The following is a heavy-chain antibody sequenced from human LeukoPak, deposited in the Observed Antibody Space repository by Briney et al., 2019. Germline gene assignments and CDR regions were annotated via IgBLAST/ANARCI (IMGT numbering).Heavy chain of an antibody. J-gene: IGHJ4*02. V-gene: IGHV1-69*04. Sequence: SVKVSCKASGGTFSSYAISWVRQAPGQGLEWMGRIIPILGIANYAQKFQGRVTITTDESMSTAYMELSSLRSEDTAVYYCARDLGSSSSWLEEDYWGQGTLVTVSS. CDR2: IIPILGIA. D-gene: IGHD6-13*01. CDR1: GGTFSSYA. CDR3: ARDLGSSSSWLEEDY.